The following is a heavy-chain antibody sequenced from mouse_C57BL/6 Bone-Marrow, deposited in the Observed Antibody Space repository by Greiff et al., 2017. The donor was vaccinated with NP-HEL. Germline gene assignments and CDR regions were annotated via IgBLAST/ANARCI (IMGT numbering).Heavy chain of an antibody. Sequence: VQLQQSGPGLVQPSQSLSITCTVSGFSLTSYGVHWVRQSPGKGLEWLGVIWSGGSTDYNAAFISRLSISKDNSKSQVFFKMNSLQADDTAIYYCARNWGYGSPYYFDYWGQGTTLTVSS. V-gene: IGHV2-2*01. D-gene: IGHD1-1*01. CDR3: ARNWGYGSPYYFDY. CDR2: IWSGGST. J-gene: IGHJ2*01. CDR1: GFSLTSYG.